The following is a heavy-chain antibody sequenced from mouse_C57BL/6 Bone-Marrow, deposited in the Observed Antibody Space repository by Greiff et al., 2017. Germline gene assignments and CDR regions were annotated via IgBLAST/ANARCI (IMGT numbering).Heavy chain of an antibody. CDR3: AREGFITTVEATRFAY. V-gene: IGHV1-59*01. D-gene: IGHD1-1*01. J-gene: IGHJ3*01. Sequence: QVQLKQPGAELVRPGTSVKLSCKASGYTFTSYWMHWVKQRPGQGLEWIGVIDPSDSYTNYNQKFKGKATLTVDTSSSTAYMQLSSLTSEDSAVYYCAREGFITTVEATRFAYWGQGTLVTVSA. CDR2: IDPSDSYT. CDR1: GYTFTSYW.